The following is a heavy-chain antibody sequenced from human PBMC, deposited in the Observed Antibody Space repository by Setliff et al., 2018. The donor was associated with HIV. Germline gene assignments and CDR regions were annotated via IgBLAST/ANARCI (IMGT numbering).Heavy chain of an antibody. J-gene: IGHJ4*02. Sequence: SETLSLTCTVSGGSISGHYWSWIRQTPGKGLEWIGYVYSNGNTYYNPSLKSRVTISLDNSKNQFSLMVRSVTAADTAVYYCARDWRAYGVLGSWGQGMLVTVSS. V-gene: IGHV4-59*11. D-gene: IGHD4-17*01. CDR3: ARDWRAYGVLGS. CDR1: GGSISGHY. CDR2: VYSNGNT.